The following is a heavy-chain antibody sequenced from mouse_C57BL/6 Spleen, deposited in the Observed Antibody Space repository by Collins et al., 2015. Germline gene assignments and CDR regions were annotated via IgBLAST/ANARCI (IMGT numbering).Heavy chain of an antibody. CDR2: INPYNGGT. V-gene: IGHV1-18*01. CDR3: ASREDYRSFAY. CDR1: GYTFTDYN. Sequence: EVLLQQSGPELVKPGASVKIPCKASGYTFTDYNMDWVKQSHGKNLEWIGLINPYNGGTSYNQKFKGKATLTVDKSSSTAYMELLSLTSEDSAVYYCASREDYRSFAYWGQGTLVTVSA. D-gene: IGHD2-14*01. J-gene: IGHJ3*01.